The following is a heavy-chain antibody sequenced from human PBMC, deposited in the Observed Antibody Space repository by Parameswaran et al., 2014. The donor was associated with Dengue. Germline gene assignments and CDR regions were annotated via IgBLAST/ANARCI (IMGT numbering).Heavy chain of an antibody. J-gene: IGHJ3*02. CDR3: AREEGDI. CDR2: IWYDGSNK. Sequence: VRQAPGKGLEWVAVIWYDGSNKYYADSVKGRFTISRDNSKNTLYLQMNSLRAEDTAVYYCAREEGDIWGQGTMVTVSS. V-gene: IGHV3-33*01.